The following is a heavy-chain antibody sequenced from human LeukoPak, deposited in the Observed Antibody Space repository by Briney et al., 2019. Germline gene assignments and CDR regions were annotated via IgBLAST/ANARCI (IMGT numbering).Heavy chain of an antibody. V-gene: IGHV3-23*01. CDR2: ISGSGGST. J-gene: IGHJ4*02. CDR3: AKRDWLLEHY. CDR1: GFTFSSYV. Sequence: PGGSLRLSCAASGFTFSSYVMNWVRQAPGKGLEWVSAISGSGGSTYYADSVKGRFTISRDNSKNTLYLQMNSLRAEDTAVYYCAKRDWLLEHYWGQGTRVTVSS. D-gene: IGHD3-9*01.